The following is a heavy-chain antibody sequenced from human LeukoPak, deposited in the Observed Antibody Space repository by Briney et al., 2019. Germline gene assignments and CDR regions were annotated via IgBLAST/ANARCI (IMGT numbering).Heavy chain of an antibody. CDR1: GYSISSGYY. Sequence: PSETLSLTCTVSGYSISSGYYWGWIRQPPGKGLEWIGSIYHSGSTYYNPSLKSRVTISVDTSKNQFSLKLSSVTAADTAVYYCARERSPLWFGELNAAFDYWGQGTLDTVSS. CDR2: IYHSGST. CDR3: ARERSPLWFGELNAAFDY. D-gene: IGHD3-10*01. J-gene: IGHJ4*02. V-gene: IGHV4-38-2*02.